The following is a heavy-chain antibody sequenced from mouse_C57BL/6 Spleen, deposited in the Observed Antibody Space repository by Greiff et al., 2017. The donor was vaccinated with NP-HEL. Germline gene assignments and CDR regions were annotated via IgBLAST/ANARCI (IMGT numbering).Heavy chain of an antibody. CDR1: GYTFTSYW. V-gene: IGHV1-69*01. CDR2: IDPSASYT. Sequence: QVQLQQPGAELVMPGASVKLSCKASGYTFTSYWMHWVKQRPGQGLEWIGEIDPSASYTNYNQKFKGKSTLTVDKSSSTAYMQLSSLTSEDSAVYYCARELHVLYAMDYWGQGTSVTVSS. D-gene: IGHD2-1*01. CDR3: ARELHVLYAMDY. J-gene: IGHJ4*01.